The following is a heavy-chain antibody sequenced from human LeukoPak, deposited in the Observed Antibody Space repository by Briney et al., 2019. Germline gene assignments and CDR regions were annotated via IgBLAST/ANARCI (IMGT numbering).Heavy chain of an antibody. Sequence: QTGGSLRLSCAASGFTFSSYAMSWVRQVPGKGLEWVSSISGSGGSTHYADSVQGRFTISRDNSRNTLYLQMNGLRADDTAVYYCAKEGGRYGMDVWGQGTTVTVSS. V-gene: IGHV3-23*01. D-gene: IGHD2-15*01. CDR3: AKEGGRYGMDV. CDR1: GFTFSSYA. J-gene: IGHJ6*02. CDR2: ISGSGGST.